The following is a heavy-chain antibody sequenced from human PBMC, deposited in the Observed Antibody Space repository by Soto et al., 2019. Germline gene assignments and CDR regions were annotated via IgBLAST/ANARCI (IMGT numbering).Heavy chain of an antibody. Sequence: ASVKVSCKASGYTFTSYGISWVRQAPGQGLEWMGWFSAYNGNTNYAQKLQGRVTMTTDTSTSTAYMELRSLRSDDTAVYYCARDKTRDYDFWSGYYLTSSWFDPWGQGTLVPVSS. CDR3: ARDKTRDYDFWSGYYLTSSWFDP. D-gene: IGHD3-3*01. J-gene: IGHJ5*02. CDR2: FSAYNGNT. V-gene: IGHV1-18*04. CDR1: GYTFTSYG.